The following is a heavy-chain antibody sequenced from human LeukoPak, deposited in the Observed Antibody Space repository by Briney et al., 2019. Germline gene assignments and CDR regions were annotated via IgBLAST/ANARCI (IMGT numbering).Heavy chain of an antibody. CDR1: GYTFTGYY. Sequence: SVKVSCKASGYTFTGYYMHWVRQAPGQGLEWMGWINPNSGGTNYAQKFQGRVTMTRDTSISTAYMELSRLRSDDTAVYYCAIASHYYDSSGRFAHWGHGTLVTVSS. D-gene: IGHD3-22*01. CDR3: AIASHYYDSSGRFAH. CDR2: INPNSGGT. J-gene: IGHJ4*01. V-gene: IGHV1-2*02.